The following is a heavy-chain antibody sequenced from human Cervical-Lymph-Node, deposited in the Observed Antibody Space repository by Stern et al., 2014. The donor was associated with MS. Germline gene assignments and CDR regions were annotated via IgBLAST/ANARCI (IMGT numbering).Heavy chain of an antibody. CDR3: ASGTGSKRPTGNY. D-gene: IGHD3/OR15-3a*01. CDR2: INPSGDRA. CDR1: GYSFTSHY. V-gene: IGHV1-46*01. Sequence: QVQLGQSGAEVKKPGASVKVSCKASGYSFTSHYMHWVRQAPGQGLEWVGIINPSGDRASYAQKLQGRVTMTRDTSTSTVYMELSSLRSEDTAVYYCASGTGSKRPTGNYWGQGTLVTVSS. J-gene: IGHJ4*02.